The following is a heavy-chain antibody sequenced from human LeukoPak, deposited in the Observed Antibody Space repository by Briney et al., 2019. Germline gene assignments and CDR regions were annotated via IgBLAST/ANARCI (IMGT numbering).Heavy chain of an antibody. CDR1: GFTFSSYA. Sequence: GGSLRLSCAASGFTFSSYAMHWVRQAPGKGLEWVGFIRSKAYGGTTEYAASVKGRFTISRDDSKSIAYLQMNSLKTEDTAVYYCTRDLGYYDSSGYYYYYYMDVWGKGTTVTISS. CDR3: TRDLGYYDSSGYYYYYYMDV. J-gene: IGHJ6*03. CDR2: IRSKAYGGTT. D-gene: IGHD3-22*01. V-gene: IGHV3-49*04.